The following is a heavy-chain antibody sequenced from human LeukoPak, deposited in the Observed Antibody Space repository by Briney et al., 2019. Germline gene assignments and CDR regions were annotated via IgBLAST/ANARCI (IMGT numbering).Heavy chain of an antibody. V-gene: IGHV3-30*04. CDR3: AKDRGIAARPGNWFDP. CDR1: GFTFSSYA. J-gene: IGHJ5*02. D-gene: IGHD6-6*01. CDR2: ISYDGSNK. Sequence: GRSLRLSCAASGFTFSSYAMHWVRQAPGKGLEWVAVISYDGSNKYYADSVKGRFTISRDNSKNTLYLQMNSLRAEDTAVYYCAKDRGIAARPGNWFDPWGQGTLVTVSS.